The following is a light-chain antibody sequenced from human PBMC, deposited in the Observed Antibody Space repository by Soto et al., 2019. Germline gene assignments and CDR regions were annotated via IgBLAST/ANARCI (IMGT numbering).Light chain of an antibody. CDR2: EVS. J-gene: IGLJ3*02. Sequence: QSALTQPPSVSGSPGQSITISCTGTSSDVGSYNLVSWYQQHPGKAPKLMIYEVSKRPSGVSNRFSGSKSGNTASLTISGLQAEDEADYYCCSYTGSSTWVFGGGTKLTVL. CDR3: CSYTGSSTWV. CDR1: SSDVGSYNL. V-gene: IGLV2-23*02.